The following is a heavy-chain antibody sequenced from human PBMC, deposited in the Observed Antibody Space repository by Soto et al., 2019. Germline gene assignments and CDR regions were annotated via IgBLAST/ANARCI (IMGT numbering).Heavy chain of an antibody. CDR2: INPSGGST. D-gene: IGHD6-13*01. CDR3: ARSLAAGDY. J-gene: IGHJ4*02. CDR1: GYTFTSYY. V-gene: IGHV1-46*04. Sequence: QVQLVQSGAEVKKPGASVKVSCKASGYTFTSYYVHWVRQAPGQGLEWMGIINPSGGSTNYAQKWQGRVTVTRDTSTSTVYMELSSLRSEDTAVYYCARSLAAGDYWGQGTLVTVSS.